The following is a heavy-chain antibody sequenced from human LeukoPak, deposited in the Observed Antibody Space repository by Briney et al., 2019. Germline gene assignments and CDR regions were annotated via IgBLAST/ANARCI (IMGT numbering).Heavy chain of an antibody. CDR1: GGSISSYY. CDR2: INHSGST. Sequence: SETLSLTCTVSGGSISSYYWSWIRQPPGKGLEWIGEINHSGSTNYNPSLKSRVTISVDTSKNQFSLKLSSVTAADTAVYYCAREWRVMVRGVMNAWGQGTLVTVSS. D-gene: IGHD3-10*01. CDR3: AREWRVMVRGVMNA. J-gene: IGHJ4*02. V-gene: IGHV4-34*01.